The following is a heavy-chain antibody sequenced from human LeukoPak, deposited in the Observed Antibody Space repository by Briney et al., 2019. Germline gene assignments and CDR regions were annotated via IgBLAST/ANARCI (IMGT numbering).Heavy chain of an antibody. Sequence: GGSLRLSCAASGFTVSSNYMSWVRQAPGKGLEWVSVIYSGGSTYYADSVKGRFTISRDNSKNTLYLQMNSLRAEDTAVYYCANTKRTLTYGSGSYYGYWGQGTLVTVSS. CDR3: ANTKRTLTYGSGSYYGY. J-gene: IGHJ4*02. CDR1: GFTVSSNY. CDR2: IYSGGST. D-gene: IGHD3-10*01. V-gene: IGHV3-53*01.